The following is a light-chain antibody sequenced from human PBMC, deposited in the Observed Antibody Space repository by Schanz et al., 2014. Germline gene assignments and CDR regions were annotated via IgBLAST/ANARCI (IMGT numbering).Light chain of an antibody. V-gene: IGLV2-14*02. J-gene: IGLJ3*02. Sequence: QSVLTQPASVSGSPGQSITVSCTGTNSDVGNYNLVSWYQRHPGKAPKLMIYEGTKRPSGVSNRFSGSKSGNTASLTISGLQAEDEADYYCQSYDRSLSAWVFGGGTKLTVL. CDR1: NSDVGNYNL. CDR3: QSYDRSLSAWV. CDR2: EGT.